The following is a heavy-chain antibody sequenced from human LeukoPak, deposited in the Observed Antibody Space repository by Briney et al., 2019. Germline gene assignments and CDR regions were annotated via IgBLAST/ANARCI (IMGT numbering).Heavy chain of an antibody. CDR2: INPNSGGT. V-gene: IGHV1-2*02. Sequence: GASVKVSCKASEYTFTSYDINWVRQATGQGLEWMGWINPNSGGTNYAQKFQGRVTMTRDTSISTAYMELSRLRSDDTAVYYCAREMYCSSTSCYLGIDYWGQGTLVTVSS. J-gene: IGHJ4*02. CDR1: EYTFTSYD. D-gene: IGHD2-2*01. CDR3: AREMYCSSTSCYLGIDY.